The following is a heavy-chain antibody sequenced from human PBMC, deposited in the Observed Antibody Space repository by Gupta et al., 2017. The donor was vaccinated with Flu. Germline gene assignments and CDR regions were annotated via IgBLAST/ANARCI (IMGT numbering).Heavy chain of an antibody. D-gene: IGHD3-16*02. CDR3: AKTRDINYESYRYDGDFDS. CDR1: GFAFRDYA. CDR2: ISWTSGSV. Sequence: EVQLVESGGALVQPGRSLRLPCAASGFAFRDYAMTWVRQVPGKGLEWVSGISWTSGSVGYADSVKCLFTISRDNAKNSLDLQMHSLRAEDTALYYCAKTRDINYESYRYDGDFDSWCRGTLVTVSS. J-gene: IGHJ4*02. V-gene: IGHV3-9*01.